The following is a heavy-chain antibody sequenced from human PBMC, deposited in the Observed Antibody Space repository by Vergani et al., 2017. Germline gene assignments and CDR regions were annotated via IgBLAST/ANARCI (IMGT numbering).Heavy chain of an antibody. V-gene: IGHV2-70*04. Sequence: QVTLKESGPALVRPTQTLTLTCTFSGFSLTTSAMRVSWIRQPPGKALEWLARIEWDDDKFYNTSLKNRLSISKDTSRNQVVLTMTDMDPVDTGTYFCARDYRGDFFDYWCQGALVIVTS. J-gene: IGHJ4*02. CDR1: GFSLTTSAMR. CDR2: IEWDDDK. D-gene: IGHD4-11*01. CDR3: ARDYRGDFFDY.